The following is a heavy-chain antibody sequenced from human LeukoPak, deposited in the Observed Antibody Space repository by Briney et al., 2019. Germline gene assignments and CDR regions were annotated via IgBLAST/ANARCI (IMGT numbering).Heavy chain of an antibody. CDR2: IIPLLGRP. Sequence: ASVKVSCKVSGGSFNDYAISWLRQAPGQGLEWVGGIIPLLGRPTYAQKYEGKVTTTADESTSTAYMELQSLRSEDTAVYYCAREAARGKTAAMLWLMDVWGKGTTVTVSS. J-gene: IGHJ6*03. D-gene: IGHD5-18*01. CDR1: GGSFNDYA. CDR3: AREAARGKTAAMLWLMDV. V-gene: IGHV1-69*10.